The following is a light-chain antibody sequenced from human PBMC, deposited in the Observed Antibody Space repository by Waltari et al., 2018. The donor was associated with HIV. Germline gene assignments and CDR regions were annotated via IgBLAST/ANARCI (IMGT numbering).Light chain of an antibody. Sequence: QSVLTQPPSVSAAPRQKVTISCSVSTSIIGNNFVFWYQQFPGTAPKLLIYHNNKRPSGIPDRFSGSRSGTSATLGITGLQTGDEAEYYCGTWDNSLSAWVFVGGTKVTVL. CDR3: GTWDNSLSAWV. J-gene: IGLJ3*02. CDR1: TSIIGNNF. CDR2: HNN. V-gene: IGLV1-51*01.